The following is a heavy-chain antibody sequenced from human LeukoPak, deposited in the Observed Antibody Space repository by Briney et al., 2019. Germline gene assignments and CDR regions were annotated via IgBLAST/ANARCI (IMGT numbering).Heavy chain of an antibody. J-gene: IGHJ6*02. Sequence: SVRVSCKASGGTFSSYAISWVRQAPGQGLEWMGGIIPIFGTANYAQKFQGRVTITADESTSTAYMELSSLRSEDTAVYYCARGNGAEYYYYYGMDVWGLGTTVTVSS. CDR1: GGTFSSYA. CDR3: ARGNGAEYYYYYGMDV. CDR2: IIPIFGTA. V-gene: IGHV1-69*13.